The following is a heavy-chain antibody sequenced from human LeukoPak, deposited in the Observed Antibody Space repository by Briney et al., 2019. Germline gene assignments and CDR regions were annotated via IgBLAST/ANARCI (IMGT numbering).Heavy chain of an antibody. CDR1: GGTFSSYA. Sequence: SVKVSCKASGGTFSSYAINWVRQAPGQGLEWIGGIIPIFGSANYAQKFQGRVTTTADESTSTAYMELSSLRSEDTAVYYCARDFYSGSYRYFDYWGQGTLVTVSS. CDR2: IIPIFGSA. CDR3: ARDFYSGSYRYFDY. V-gene: IGHV1-69*01. J-gene: IGHJ4*02. D-gene: IGHD1-26*01.